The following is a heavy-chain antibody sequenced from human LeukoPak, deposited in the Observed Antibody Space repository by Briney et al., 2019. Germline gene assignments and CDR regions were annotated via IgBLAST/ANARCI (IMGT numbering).Heavy chain of an antibody. CDR3: VNLSSRVSPPIDY. V-gene: IGHV3-64D*09. CDR2: ISGNGRKT. J-gene: IGHJ4*02. Sequence: AGSPRLSCSASGFTFSSYAMHWVRQAPGPGLEYVSGISGNGRKTNYADSVKGRFTISRDNSKNTLYLQMSSLRIEDTAVYYCVNLSSRVSPPIDYWGQGTVVSV. D-gene: IGHD2-2*01. CDR1: GFTFSSYA.